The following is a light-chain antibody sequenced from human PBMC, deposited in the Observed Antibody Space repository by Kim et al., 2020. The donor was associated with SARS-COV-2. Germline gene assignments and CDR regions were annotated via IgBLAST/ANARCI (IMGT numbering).Light chain of an antibody. CDR3: QKYNSAPLA. V-gene: IGKV1-27*01. J-gene: IGKJ4*01. CDR1: QGISNS. CDR2: AAS. Sequence: ASVGDIVTIACRASQGISNSLSWYQQKPGKVPKLLIYAASTLQSGVPSRFSGSGSGTDFTLTISSLQPEDVATYYCQKYNSAPLAFGGGTKVDIK.